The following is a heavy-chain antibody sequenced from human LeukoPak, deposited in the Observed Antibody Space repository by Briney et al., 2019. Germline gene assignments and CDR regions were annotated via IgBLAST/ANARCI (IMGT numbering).Heavy chain of an antibody. CDR1: GFTFSSYN. CDR2: ISSSSSTI. J-gene: IGHJ6*03. V-gene: IGHV3-48*04. Sequence: GGSLRLSYAASGFTFSSYNMNWVRQAPGKGLEWVSYISSSSSTIYYADSVRGRFTISRDNAKNSLYLQMNSLRAEDTAVYYCARGRMDVWGKGTTVTVSS. CDR3: ARGRMDV.